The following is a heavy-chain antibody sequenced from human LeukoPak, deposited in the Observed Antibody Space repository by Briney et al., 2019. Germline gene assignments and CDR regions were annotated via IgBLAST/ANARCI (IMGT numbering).Heavy chain of an antibody. CDR2: IHYTGSI. V-gene: IGHV4-39*01. CDR3: ARTTEGGYTYNYFYYYYMDV. Sequence: SETLSLTCTVSGGSISSSDYYWGWIRLPPGKGLEWIGSIHYTGSIYYNPSLKSRLITSVDRSKNQFSLKLSSVTAADTAVYYCARTTEGGYTYNYFYYYYMDVWGKGTTVTISS. CDR1: GGSISSSDYY. J-gene: IGHJ6*03. D-gene: IGHD5-18*01.